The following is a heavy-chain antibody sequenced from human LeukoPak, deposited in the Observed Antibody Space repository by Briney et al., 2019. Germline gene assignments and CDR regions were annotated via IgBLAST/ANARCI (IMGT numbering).Heavy chain of an antibody. CDR2: IYTSGST. CDR3: ASHSGGYAY. D-gene: IGHD5-12*01. Sequence: PSQTLSLTCTVSGGSITSGSYYWSWIRQPAGKGLEWIGRIYTSGSTNYNPSLKSRVTISVDTSKNQFSLKLTSVTAADTAVYYCASHSGGYAYWGQGTLVTVSS. V-gene: IGHV4-61*02. J-gene: IGHJ4*02. CDR1: GGSITSGSYY.